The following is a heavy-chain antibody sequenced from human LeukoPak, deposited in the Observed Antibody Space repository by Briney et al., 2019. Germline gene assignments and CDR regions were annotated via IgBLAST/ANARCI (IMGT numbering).Heavy chain of an antibody. CDR3: TIRRFSGYDAAFEV. V-gene: IGHV3-9*01. Sequence: GRSLRLSCAASGITFDDYAMYWVRQAPGKGLEWVSGVNWKTGNIGYADSVKDRFTTFRDYAKTSLYMQMNSLTTEDTALYYCTIRRFSGYDAAFEVWGQGTMVTVSS. CDR2: VNWKTGNI. J-gene: IGHJ3*01. D-gene: IGHD5-12*01. CDR1: GITFDDYA.